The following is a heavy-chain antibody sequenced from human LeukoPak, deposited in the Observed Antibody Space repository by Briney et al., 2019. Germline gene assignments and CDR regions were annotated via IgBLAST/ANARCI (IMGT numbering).Heavy chain of an antibody. V-gene: IGHV3-66*01. CDR3: ARGGSYFDISGYYFY. Sequence: SGGSLRLSCAASGFTFGNFAMSWVRQAPGKGLEWVSIIYSGGSTSYADSVKGRFTISRDNSKNTLYLQMNSLRTEDTAVYYCARGGSYFDISGYYFYWGQGTLVTVSS. J-gene: IGHJ4*02. CDR2: IYSGGST. CDR1: GFTFGNFA. D-gene: IGHD3-22*01.